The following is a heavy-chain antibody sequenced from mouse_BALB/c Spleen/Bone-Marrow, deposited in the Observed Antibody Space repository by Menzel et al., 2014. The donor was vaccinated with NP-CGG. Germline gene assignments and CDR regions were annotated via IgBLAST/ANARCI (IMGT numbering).Heavy chain of an antibody. CDR3: TRSTATFDY. CDR1: GYAFSAYW. Sequence: VKLMESGAELVRPGSSVKISCKASGYAFSAYWMNWVKQRPGQGLEWIGQIYPGDGDTNYNGKFKGKATLTADKSSSTAYMQLNSLTSEDSAVYFCTRSTATFDYWGQGTTLTVSS. D-gene: IGHD1-2*01. CDR2: IYPGDGDT. J-gene: IGHJ2*01. V-gene: IGHV1-80*01.